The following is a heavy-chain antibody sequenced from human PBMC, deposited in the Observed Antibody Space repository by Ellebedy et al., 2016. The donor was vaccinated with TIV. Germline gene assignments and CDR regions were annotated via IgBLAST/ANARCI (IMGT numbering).Heavy chain of an antibody. D-gene: IGHD3-10*01. Sequence: PGGSLRLSCAASEFNHAFHWVRQAPGKGLEGVAVLSYDASKEDYADSVKGRFTISRDNSKNTLYLQMNSLRVEDTAVYYCARDLWFGEGDAFDIWGQGTMVTVSS. CDR1: EFNHA. V-gene: IGHV3-30*04. CDR2: LSYDASKE. CDR3: ARDLWFGEGDAFDI. J-gene: IGHJ3*02.